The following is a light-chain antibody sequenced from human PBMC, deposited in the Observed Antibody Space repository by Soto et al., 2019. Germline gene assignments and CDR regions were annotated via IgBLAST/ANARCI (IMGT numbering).Light chain of an antibody. CDR3: TSYTSISLYV. CDR1: SSDVGGYNY. CDR2: EVS. J-gene: IGLJ1*01. Sequence: QSALTQPASVSGSPGQPITISCTGTSSDVGGYNYVSWYQQHPGKAPKLMIYEVSNRSSGVSNRFSGSKSGNTASLTISGLQAVDEADYYCTSYTSISLYVFGTGTKVTVL. V-gene: IGLV2-14*01.